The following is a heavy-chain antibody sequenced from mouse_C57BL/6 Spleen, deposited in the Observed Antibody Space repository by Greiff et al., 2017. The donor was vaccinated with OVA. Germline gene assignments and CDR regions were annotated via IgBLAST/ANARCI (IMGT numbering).Heavy chain of an antibody. J-gene: IGHJ4*01. D-gene: IGHD1-1*01. Sequence: EVQRVEPGGGLVQPKGSLKLSCAASGFSFNTYAMNWVRQAPGQGLEWVARIRSKSNNYATYQAVSVKDRFTISRDDSESMIDLQMINLKTEEAAMCYCVTLSSYVSMDYWGQGTSVTVSS. CDR2: IRSKSNNYAT. CDR1: GFSFNTYA. V-gene: IGHV10-1*01. CDR3: VTLSSYVSMDY.